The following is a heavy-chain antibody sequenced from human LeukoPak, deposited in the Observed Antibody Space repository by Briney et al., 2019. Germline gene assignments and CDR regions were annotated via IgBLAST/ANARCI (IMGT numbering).Heavy chain of an antibody. Sequence: PSETLSLTCTVSGGSISNSRYYWGWIRQPPGKGLEWIGSIYDGGNTYYNPSLKSRVTISVDKSKNQFSLKLNSVTAADTAVYYCARDYCTSTTCPNWFDPWGQGTLVTVSS. CDR1: GGSISNSRYY. V-gene: IGHV4-39*07. CDR3: ARDYCTSTTCPNWFDP. J-gene: IGHJ5*02. CDR2: IYDGGNT. D-gene: IGHD2-2*01.